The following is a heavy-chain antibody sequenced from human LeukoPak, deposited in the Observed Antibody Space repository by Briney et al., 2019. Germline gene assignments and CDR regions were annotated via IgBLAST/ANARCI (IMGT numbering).Heavy chain of an antibody. J-gene: IGHJ4*02. Sequence: GASVKVSCKASGGTFSSYAISWVRQAPGQGLEWMGGIIPIFGTANYAQKFQGRVTITADESTSTAYMELSSLRSEDTAVYYCAMMSLDLITLDYWGQGTLVTVSS. V-gene: IGHV1-69*01. D-gene: IGHD5-24*01. CDR2: IIPIFGTA. CDR3: AMMSLDLITLDY. CDR1: GGTFSSYA.